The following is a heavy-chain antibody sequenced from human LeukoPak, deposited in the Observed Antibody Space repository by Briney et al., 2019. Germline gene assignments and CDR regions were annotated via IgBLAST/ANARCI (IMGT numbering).Heavy chain of an antibody. V-gene: IGHV1-46*01. J-gene: IGHJ4*02. D-gene: IGHD3-3*01. CDR3: ARDLMSGDFWSGYGFDY. CDR1: GYTFTGYY. Sequence: ASVKVSCKASGYTFTGYYMHWVRQAPGQGLEWMGIINPSGGSTSYAQKFQGRVTMTRDTSTSTVYMELSSLRSEDTAVYYCARDLMSGDFWSGYGFDYWGQGTLVTVSS. CDR2: INPSGGST.